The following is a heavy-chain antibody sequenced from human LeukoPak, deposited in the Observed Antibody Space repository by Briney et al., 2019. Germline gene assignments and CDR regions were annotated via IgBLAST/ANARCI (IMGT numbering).Heavy chain of an antibody. CDR2: IYSGGST. V-gene: IGHV3-66*01. D-gene: IGHD3-10*01. CDR1: GFTVSSNY. J-gene: IGHJ5*02. Sequence: GGSLRLSCAASGFTVSSNYMSWVRQAPGRGLEWVSVIYSGGSTYYADSVKGRFTISRDNSKNTLFLQMNSLRAGDTAVYYCARDSGDRAQKALDPWGQGTLVTVSS. CDR3: ARDSGDRAQKALDP.